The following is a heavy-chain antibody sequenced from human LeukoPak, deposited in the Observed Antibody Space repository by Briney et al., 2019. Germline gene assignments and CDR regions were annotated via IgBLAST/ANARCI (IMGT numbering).Heavy chain of an antibody. CDR1: GGTFISYA. J-gene: IGHJ3*02. D-gene: IGHD2-21*02. CDR2: IIPILGIA. Sequence: ASVKVSCKASGGTFISYAISWVRQAPGQGVEWVGRIIPILGIANYAQKFQGRVTITADKSTSTAYMELSSLRSEDTAVYYCARDKPAYCGGDCDSNAFDIWGQGTMVTVSS. V-gene: IGHV1-69*04. CDR3: ARDKPAYCGGDCDSNAFDI.